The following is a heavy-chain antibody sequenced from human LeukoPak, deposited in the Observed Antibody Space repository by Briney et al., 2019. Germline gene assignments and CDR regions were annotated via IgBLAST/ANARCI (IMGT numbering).Heavy chain of an antibody. J-gene: IGHJ4*02. V-gene: IGHV4-59*01. CDR2: IYYSGST. CDR3: ARELNFWSGLDY. CDR1: GGSISSYY. D-gene: IGHD3-3*01. Sequence: SETLSLTCTVSGGSISSYYWSWIRQPPGKGLEWIGYIYYSGSTNYNPSLKSRVTISVDTSKNQFSLKLSSVTAADTAVYYCARELNFWSGLDYWGQGTLVTVSS.